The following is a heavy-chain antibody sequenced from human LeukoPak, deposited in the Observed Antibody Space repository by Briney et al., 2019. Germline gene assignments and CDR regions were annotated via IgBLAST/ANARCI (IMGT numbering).Heavy chain of an antibody. Sequence: GGSLRLSCATSGFSFSSFAMTWVRQAPGKGLEWVSTIRSNGATAYNADSVKGRFTISRDNSKNTVYLQMNSLRVEDTAIYYCARGQEFDDGVFDSWGQGTLVTVSS. CDR3: ARGQEFDDGVFDS. D-gene: IGHD1-1*01. CDR1: GFSFSSFA. CDR2: IRSNGATA. V-gene: IGHV3-23*01. J-gene: IGHJ4*02.